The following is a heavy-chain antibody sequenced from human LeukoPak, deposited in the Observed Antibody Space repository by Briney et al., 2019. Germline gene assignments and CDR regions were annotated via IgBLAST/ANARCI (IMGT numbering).Heavy chain of an antibody. CDR2: IYYSGST. J-gene: IGHJ6*03. Sequence: SETLSLTCTVSGGSISSYYWSWIRQPPGKGLEWIGYIYYSGSTNYNPSLKSRVAISVNTSKNQFSLKLSSVTAADTAVYYCARGGLEWLTPYYYYMDVWGKGTAVTVSS. CDR1: GGSISSYY. V-gene: IGHV4-59*01. D-gene: IGHD3-3*01. CDR3: ARGGLEWLTPYYYYMDV.